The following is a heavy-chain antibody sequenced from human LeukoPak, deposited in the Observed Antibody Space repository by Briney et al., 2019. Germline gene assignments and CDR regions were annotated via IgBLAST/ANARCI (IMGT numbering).Heavy chain of an antibody. J-gene: IGHJ6*03. Sequence: GGSLRLSCAASGFTFSSYAMSWVRQAPGKGLEWVSGISGSGGSTYYADSVKGRFTISRDNSKNTLYLQMNSLRAEDTAVYYCAKVGAAAYYYYHMDVWGKGTTVTVSS. CDR2: ISGSGGST. D-gene: IGHD6-13*01. CDR3: AKVGAAAYYYYHMDV. V-gene: IGHV3-23*01. CDR1: GFTFSSYA.